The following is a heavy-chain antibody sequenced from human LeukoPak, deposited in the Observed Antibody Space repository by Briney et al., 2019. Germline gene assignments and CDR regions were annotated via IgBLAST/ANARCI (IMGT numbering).Heavy chain of an antibody. Sequence: PSETLSLTCTVSGGSISSTTHYWGWIRQPPGKGLEWIGNIYYGGSYYYNPSLKSRVTMSVDTSKNQFSLRMTSVTAADTAVYYCARVPKYSGSYYCDYWGQGTLVTVSS. V-gene: IGHV4-39*01. CDR3: ARVPKYSGSYYCDY. D-gene: IGHD1-26*01. CDR1: GGSISSTTHY. J-gene: IGHJ4*02. CDR2: IYYGGSY.